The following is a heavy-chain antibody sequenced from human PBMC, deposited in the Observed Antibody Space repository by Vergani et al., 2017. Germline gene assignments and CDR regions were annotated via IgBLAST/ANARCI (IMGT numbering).Heavy chain of an antibody. CDR3: AIVPAAIRTGTNYGMDV. V-gene: IGHV3-21*01. CDR1: GFTFSSYS. Sequence: EVQLVESGGGLVKPGGSLRLSCAASGFTFSSYSMNWVRQAPGKGLEWVSSISSSSSYIYYADSVKGRFTISRDNAKNSLYLQMNSLRAEDTAVYYCAIVPAAIRTGTNYGMDVWGQGP. J-gene: IGHJ6*02. CDR2: ISSSSSYI. D-gene: IGHD2-2*02.